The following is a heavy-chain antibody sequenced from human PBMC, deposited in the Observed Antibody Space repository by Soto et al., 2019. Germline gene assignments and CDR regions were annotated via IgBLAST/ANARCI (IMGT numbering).Heavy chain of an antibody. J-gene: IGHJ1*01. Sequence: SETLSLTCALSGGSFSNYYWTWIRQSPGKGLEWIGEILHTGSTNYNPSLGSRVTISIDTSKKQFSLNLTSVTAADTAVYYCARPPGIPTTGYWGQGTQVTVSS. V-gene: IGHV4-34*12. D-gene: IGHD6-13*01. CDR2: ILHTGST. CDR3: ARPPGIPTTGY. CDR1: GGSFSNYY.